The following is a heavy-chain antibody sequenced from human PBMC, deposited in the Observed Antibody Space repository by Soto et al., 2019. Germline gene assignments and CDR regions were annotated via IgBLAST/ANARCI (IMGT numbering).Heavy chain of an antibody. CDR2: IYYSGST. CDR1: GGSISSGGYY. Sequence: SETLSLTCTVSGGSISSGGYYWSWIRQHPGKGLEWIGYIYYSGSTYYNPSLKSRVTISVDTSKNQFSLKLTSVTAADTAVYYCARHAREWIPDYYYGMDVWGQGTTVTVSS. CDR3: ARHAREWIPDYYYGMDV. D-gene: IGHD5-18*01. J-gene: IGHJ6*02. V-gene: IGHV4-31*03.